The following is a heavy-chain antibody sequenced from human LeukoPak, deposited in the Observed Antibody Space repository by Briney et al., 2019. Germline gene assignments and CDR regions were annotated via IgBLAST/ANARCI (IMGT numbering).Heavy chain of an antibody. Sequence: GGSLRLSCAASGFTFSSYAMHWVRQAPGKGLEWVAVISYDGSNKYYADSVKGRFTISRDNSKNTLYLQMNSLRAEDTAVYYCARALREYYSDYWGQGTLVTVSS. CDR3: ARALREYYSDY. CDR1: GFTFSSYA. J-gene: IGHJ4*02. CDR2: ISYDGSNK. D-gene: IGHD3-10*01. V-gene: IGHV3-30-3*01.